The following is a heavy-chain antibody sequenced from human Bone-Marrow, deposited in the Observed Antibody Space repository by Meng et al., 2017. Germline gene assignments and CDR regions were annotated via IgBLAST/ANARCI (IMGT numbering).Heavy chain of an antibody. CDR3: ARENGYSYGNHDAFDI. CDR2: TSSNNGDT. V-gene: IGHV1-18*01. J-gene: IGHJ3*02. Sequence: ASVKVSCKASGYTFSSYGISWVRQAPGQRPEWMGWTSSNNGDTNYAQKFQGRVTMTADTSTSTAYMELRSLRSDDTAVYYCARENGYSYGNHDAFDIWGQGTMVTVSS. CDR1: GYTFSSYG. D-gene: IGHD5-18*01.